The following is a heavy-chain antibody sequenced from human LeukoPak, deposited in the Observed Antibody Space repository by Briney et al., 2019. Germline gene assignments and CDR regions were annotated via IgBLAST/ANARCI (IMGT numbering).Heavy chain of an antibody. CDR1: GFNFSSYS. Sequence: GGSLRLSCAASGFNFSSYSMNWVRQAPGRGLEWVSSISSSSSYIYYADSVKGRFTISRDNAKSSLYLQMNSLRAEDTAVYYCARDLGNFDPYYYFDYWGQGTLVTVSS. J-gene: IGHJ4*02. D-gene: IGHD3-9*01. CDR2: ISSSSSYI. CDR3: ARDLGNFDPYYYFDY. V-gene: IGHV3-21*01.